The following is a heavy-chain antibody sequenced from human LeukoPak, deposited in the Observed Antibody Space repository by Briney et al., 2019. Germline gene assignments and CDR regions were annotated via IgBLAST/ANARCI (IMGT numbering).Heavy chain of an antibody. V-gene: IGHV3-7*01. D-gene: IGHD2-15*01. CDR3: ARDLYGGYCSGGSCYRFDY. CDR2: IRQDGSQK. J-gene: IGHJ4*02. Sequence: GGSLRLSCAASGFTFSSYWMSWVRQAPGKGLEWVATIRQDGSQKYYVDSVKGRFTISRDNAKNSLYLQMNSLRAEDTAVYYCARDLYGGYCSGGSCYRFDYWGQGTLVTVSS. CDR1: GFTFSSYW.